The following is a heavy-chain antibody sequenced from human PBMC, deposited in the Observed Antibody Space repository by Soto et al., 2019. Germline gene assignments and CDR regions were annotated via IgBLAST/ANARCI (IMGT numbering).Heavy chain of an antibody. J-gene: IGHJ6*02. CDR2: IYHSGST. D-gene: IGHD3-3*01. V-gene: IGHV4-4*02. CDR3: AREVTIFGDSGNYYYGMDV. CDR1: GGSISSSNW. Sequence: SETLSLTCAVSGGSISSSNWWSWVRQPPGKGLEWIGHIYHSGSTNYNPSLKSRVTISVDTSKNQFSLKLSSVTAADTAVYYCAREVTIFGDSGNYYYGMDVWGQGTTVTVSS.